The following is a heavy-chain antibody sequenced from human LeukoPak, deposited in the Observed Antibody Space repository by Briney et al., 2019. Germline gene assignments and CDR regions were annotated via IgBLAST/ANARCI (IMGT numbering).Heavy chain of an antibody. J-gene: IGHJ5*02. D-gene: IGHD3-10*01. V-gene: IGHV3-21*01. CDR1: VVTFSSYS. CDR2: ISSISSYI. Sequence: VGSLRLSCAASVVTFSSYSMNCVRQAPGRGLEWVSSISSISSYIYYADSVKGRFTISRDNAKNSLYLQMNSLRAEYTACNYWARAERPLWFGEFFPPPNWFDPWGQGTLVTVSS. CDR3: ARAERPLWFGEFFPPPNWFDP.